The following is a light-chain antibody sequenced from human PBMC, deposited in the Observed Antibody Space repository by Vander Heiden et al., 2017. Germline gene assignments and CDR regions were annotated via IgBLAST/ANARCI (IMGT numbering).Light chain of an antibody. CDR1: ALPKQY. CDR3: QSADSSGTYKV. CDR2: NDS. J-gene: IGLJ3*02. V-gene: IGLV3-25*03. Sequence: SYELTQPPSVSGSPGQTARITCSGDALPKQYAYWYQQKPGQAPVLVIYNDSERPSGIPGRFSGSSSGTTVTLTISGVQAEDEADYYCQSADSSGTYKVFGGGTKLTVL.